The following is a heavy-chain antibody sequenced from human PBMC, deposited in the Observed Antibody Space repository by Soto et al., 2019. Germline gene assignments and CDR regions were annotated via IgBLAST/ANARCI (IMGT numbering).Heavy chain of an antibody. CDR1: GFTFSSYW. CDR2: INSDGSST. CDR3: ARDPGVTNYYFDL. D-gene: IGHD4-17*01. V-gene: IGHV3-74*01. J-gene: IGHJ4*02. Sequence: GGSLRLSCAASGFTFSSYWMHWVRQAPGKGLVWVSRINSDGSSTSYADSVKGRFTISRGNAKNTLYLQMNSLRAEDTAVYYCARDPGVTNYYFDLWGQGVPVTAPQ.